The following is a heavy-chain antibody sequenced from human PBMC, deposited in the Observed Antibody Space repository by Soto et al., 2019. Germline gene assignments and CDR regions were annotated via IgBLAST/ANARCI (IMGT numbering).Heavy chain of an antibody. D-gene: IGHD3-3*01. J-gene: IGHJ6*02. Sequence: SETLSLTCTVSGGSISSGGYYWSWIRQHPGKGLEWIGYIYYGGSTYYNPSLKSRVTISVDTSKNQFSLKLSSVTAADTAVYYCARRESGLRFLEGYGMDVWGQGTTVTVSS. CDR3: ARRESGLRFLEGYGMDV. V-gene: IGHV4-31*03. CDR1: GGSISSGGYY. CDR2: IYYGGST.